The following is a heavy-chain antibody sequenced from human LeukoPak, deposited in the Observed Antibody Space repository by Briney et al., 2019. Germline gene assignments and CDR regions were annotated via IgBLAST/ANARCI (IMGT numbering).Heavy chain of an antibody. D-gene: IGHD2-2*01. CDR2: INHSGQI. CDR3: ARGHIVVVPAAKNYYYYMDV. V-gene: IGHV4-34*01. CDR1: GGSFTGYY. Sequence: PSETLSLTCAFYGGSFTGYYWSWIRQSPGKGLEWIGEINHSGQIDYNPSLKSRVTISVDTSKNQFSLKLSSVTAADTAVYYCARGHIVVVPAAKNYYYYMDVWGKGTTVTVSS. J-gene: IGHJ6*03.